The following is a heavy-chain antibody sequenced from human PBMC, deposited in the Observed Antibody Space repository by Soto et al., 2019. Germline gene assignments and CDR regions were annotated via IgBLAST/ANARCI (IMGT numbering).Heavy chain of an antibody. D-gene: IGHD6-13*01. CDR3: AAGGSWARPDH. J-gene: IGHJ4*02. Sequence: QVQLVQSGAEVKKPGSSLKVSCTASGVTLNNYAIIWLRQAPGQGLEWMGGIITAFGPAIYAQKVQGRVSLTADEATQTAHNDLSSLRTEDTEDYYCAAGGSWARPDHRGQGTLVTVSS. V-gene: IGHV1-69*01. CDR2: IITAFGPA. CDR1: GVTLNNYA.